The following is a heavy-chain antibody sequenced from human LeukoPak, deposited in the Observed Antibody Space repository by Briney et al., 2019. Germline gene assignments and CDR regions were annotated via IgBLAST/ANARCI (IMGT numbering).Heavy chain of an antibody. CDR2: IYTSGST. Sequence: SETLSLTCTVSGGSISSYYWSWIRQPPGKGLEWIGYIYTSGSTNYNPSLKSRVTISVDTSKNQFSLKLSSVTAADTAVYYCARDDRGIVTAILNWGQGTLVTVSS. CDR3: ARDDRGIVTAILN. CDR1: GGSISSYY. V-gene: IGHV4-4*09. D-gene: IGHD2-21*02. J-gene: IGHJ4*02.